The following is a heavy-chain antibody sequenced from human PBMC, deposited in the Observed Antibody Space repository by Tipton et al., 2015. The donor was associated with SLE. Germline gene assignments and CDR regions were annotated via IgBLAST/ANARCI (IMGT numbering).Heavy chain of an antibody. CDR1: GGSISSYY. CDR3: ARDKAIFGAGYYMDV. V-gene: IGHV4-59*01. J-gene: IGHJ6*03. D-gene: IGHD3-3*01. CDR2: LYYSGST. Sequence: TLSLTCNVSGGSISSYYWSWIRQPPGKGLEWIGYLYYSGSTNYNPSLKSRVTTSVDTSKNQFSLKLSSATAADTAVYYCARDKAIFGAGYYMDVWGKGTTVTVSS.